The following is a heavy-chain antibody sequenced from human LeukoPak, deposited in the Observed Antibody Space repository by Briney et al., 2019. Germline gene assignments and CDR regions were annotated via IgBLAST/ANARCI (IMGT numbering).Heavy chain of an antibody. CDR1: GGSISSYY. J-gene: IGHJ4*02. D-gene: IGHD6-13*01. CDR2: IYYSGST. Sequence: SETLSLTCTVSGGSISSYYWSWIRQPPGKGLEWIGYIYYSGSTNYNPSLKSRVTISVDTSKNQFSLKLSSVTAADTAVYYCAAAHAGYSRPYYFDYWGQGTLVTVSS. CDR3: AAAHAGYSRPYYFDY. V-gene: IGHV4-59*01.